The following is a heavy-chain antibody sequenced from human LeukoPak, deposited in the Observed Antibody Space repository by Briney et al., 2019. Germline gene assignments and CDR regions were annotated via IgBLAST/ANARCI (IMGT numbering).Heavy chain of an antibody. CDR3: ARSGLVVTVPGAY. CDR2: ISSSSSYI. CDR1: GFTFSSYS. V-gene: IGHV3-21*01. D-gene: IGHD2-21*02. J-gene: IGHJ4*02. Sequence: GGSLRLSCAASGFTFSSYSMNWVRQAPGKGLEWVSSISSSSSYIYYADSVKGRFTISRDNAKNSLYLQMNSLRAEDTAVYYCARSGLVVTVPGAYWGQGTLVTVSS.